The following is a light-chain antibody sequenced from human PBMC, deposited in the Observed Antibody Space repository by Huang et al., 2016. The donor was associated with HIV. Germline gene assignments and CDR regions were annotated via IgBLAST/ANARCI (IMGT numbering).Light chain of an antibody. Sequence: DVVMTQSPLSLPVSLGQPAAISCRSSQGLVYGDGNTYLNWFHQRPGQSPRRLIYKVSKRDSGVPDRFSVSGSGTDFTLKISRVEAEDVGVYYCMQGTHWPPTFGGGTKVEIK. CDR1: QGLVYGDGNTY. CDR3: MQGTHWPPT. V-gene: IGKV2-30*01. J-gene: IGKJ4*01. CDR2: KVS.